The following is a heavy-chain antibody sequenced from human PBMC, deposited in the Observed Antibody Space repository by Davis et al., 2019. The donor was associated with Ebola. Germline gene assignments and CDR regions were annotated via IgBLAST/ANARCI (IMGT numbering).Heavy chain of an antibody. Sequence: ASVKVSCKASGYTFPRFGISWVRQAPGQGLEWMGIINPSGGSTTYAQKFQGRVTMTRDTSTGTVYMELNSLRSEDTALYYCARGRGHHESSGGDYWGQGTLVTVSS. D-gene: IGHD3-22*01. J-gene: IGHJ4*02. CDR3: ARGRGHHESSGGDY. CDR2: INPSGGST. V-gene: IGHV1-46*01. CDR1: GYTFPRFG.